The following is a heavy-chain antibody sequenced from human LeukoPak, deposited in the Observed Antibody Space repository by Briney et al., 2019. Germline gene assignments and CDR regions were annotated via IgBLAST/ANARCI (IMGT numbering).Heavy chain of an antibody. V-gene: IGHV4-59*07. D-gene: IGHD3-22*01. Sequence: SDTLSLICSVSGGLIQIYYWSWMRQPSAKALVCVGYIYYSGSTNYNPSLKSRVTISVDTSKNQFSLKLSSVTAADTAVYYCVNGYYYEGYYFDYWGQGTLVTVSS. CDR3: VNGYYYEGYYFDY. CDR2: IYYSGST. J-gene: IGHJ4*02. CDR1: GGLIQIYY.